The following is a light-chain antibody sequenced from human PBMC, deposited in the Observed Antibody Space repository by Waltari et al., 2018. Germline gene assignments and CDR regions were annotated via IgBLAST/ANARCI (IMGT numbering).Light chain of an antibody. Sequence: AIQMTQSPSSLSASLGDRVTITCRASQDIRNDLAWYQQKSGSAPKLLTYGSSSLHTGVPSRFSGSGSGTDFSLTISGLQPEDFATYYCLQDFKYPLTFGGGTKVEIK. CDR2: GSS. V-gene: IGKV1-6*01. J-gene: IGKJ4*01. CDR3: LQDFKYPLT. CDR1: QDIRND.